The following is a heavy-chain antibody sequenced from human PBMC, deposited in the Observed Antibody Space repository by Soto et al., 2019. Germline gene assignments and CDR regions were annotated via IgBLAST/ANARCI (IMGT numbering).Heavy chain of an antibody. Sequence: QVQLQESGPGLVKPSQTLSLTCTVSGGFISSGGYYWSWIRQHPGKGLEWIGYIYYSGSTYYNPSLKSRVTIAVDTSKNQFSLKLSAVTAADTAVYYCARVFGGDCDYGMDVWGQGTTVTVSS. CDR3: ARVFGGDCDYGMDV. D-gene: IGHD2-21*02. CDR2: IYYSGST. CDR1: GGFISSGGYY. J-gene: IGHJ6*02. V-gene: IGHV4-31*03.